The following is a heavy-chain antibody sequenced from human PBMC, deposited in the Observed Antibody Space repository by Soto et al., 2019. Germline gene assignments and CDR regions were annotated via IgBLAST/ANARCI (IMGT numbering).Heavy chain of an antibody. CDR3: ARELELTPSNWFDP. Sequence: QVQLVQSGAEVKKPGSSVKVSCKASGGTFSSYAISWVRQAPGQGLDWMGGIIPIFGTANYAQKFQGRVTITADESTSTAYMELSSLRSEDTAVYYCARELELTPSNWFDPWGQGTLVTVSS. D-gene: IGHD1-7*01. CDR1: GGTFSSYA. J-gene: IGHJ5*02. CDR2: IIPIFGTA. V-gene: IGHV1-69*01.